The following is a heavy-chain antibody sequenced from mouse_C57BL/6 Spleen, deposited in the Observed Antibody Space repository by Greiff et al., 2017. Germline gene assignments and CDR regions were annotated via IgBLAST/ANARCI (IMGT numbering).Heavy chain of an antibody. V-gene: IGHV1-76*01. J-gene: IGHJ2*01. Sequence: VKLQESGAELVRPGASVKLSCKASGYTFTDYYINWVKQRPGQGLEWIARIYPGSGNTYYNEKFKGKATLTAEKSSSTAYMQLSSLTSEDSAVYFCARGDGYYLYYFDYGGQGTTLTVSS. CDR1: GYTFTDYY. D-gene: IGHD2-3*01. CDR3: ARGDGYYLYYFDY. CDR2: IYPGSGNT.